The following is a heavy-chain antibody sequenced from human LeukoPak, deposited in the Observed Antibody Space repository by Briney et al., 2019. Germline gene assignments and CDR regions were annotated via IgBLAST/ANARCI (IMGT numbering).Heavy chain of an antibody. J-gene: IGHJ4*01. CDR1: GFTFSSYW. CDR3: ASIVVVIGTRSFDY. V-gene: IGHV3-7*01. D-gene: IGHD2-15*01. Sequence: PGGSLRLSCAASGFTFSSYWMSWVRQAPGKGLEWVANINQDGGEKYYVDSVKGRFTISRDNAKNSLYLQMNSLRAEDTAVYYCASIVVVIGTRSFDYWGHGSLVSVSS. CDR2: INQDGGEK.